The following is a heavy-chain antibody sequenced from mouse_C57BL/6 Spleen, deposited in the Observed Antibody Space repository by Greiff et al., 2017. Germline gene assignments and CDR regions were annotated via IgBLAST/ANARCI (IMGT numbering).Heavy chain of an antibody. CDR1: GYTFTDYE. Sequence: VQLQQSGAELVRPGASVTLSCKASGYTFTDYEMHWVKQTPVHGLEWIGAIDPETGGTAYNQKFKGKAILTADKSSSTAYMELRSLTSEDSAVYYCTRFGYYVNYFDYWGQGTTLTVSS. J-gene: IGHJ2*01. D-gene: IGHD2-3*01. CDR2: IDPETGGT. CDR3: TRFGYYVNYFDY. V-gene: IGHV1-15*01.